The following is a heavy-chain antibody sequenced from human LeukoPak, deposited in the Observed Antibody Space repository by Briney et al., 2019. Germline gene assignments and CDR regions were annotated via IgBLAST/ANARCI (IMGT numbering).Heavy chain of an antibody. J-gene: IGHJ4*02. CDR3: AARRVGAPSVDY. D-gene: IGHD1-26*01. CDR1: GFTFSSYA. Sequence: GGSLRLSCAASGFTFSSYAMSWVRQAPGKGLEWVSAISGSGGSTYYADSVKGRFTISRDNPKNTLCLQMNSLRAEDTAVYYCAARRVGAPSVDYWGQGTLVTVSS. CDR2: ISGSGGST. V-gene: IGHV3-23*01.